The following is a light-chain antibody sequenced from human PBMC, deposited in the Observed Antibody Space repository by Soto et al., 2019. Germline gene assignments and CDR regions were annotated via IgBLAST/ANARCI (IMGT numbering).Light chain of an antibody. CDR1: QSVSSN. Sequence: EIVMTQSPGTLSASPGGRAPLSCRASQSVSSNLAWYQQKPGQAPRLLIYGASTRATGIPARFSGSGSGTEFTLTISSLQSEDFAVYYCQQYNNWPPVTFGQGTKVDIK. J-gene: IGKJ1*01. CDR2: GAS. CDR3: QQYNNWPPVT. V-gene: IGKV3-15*01.